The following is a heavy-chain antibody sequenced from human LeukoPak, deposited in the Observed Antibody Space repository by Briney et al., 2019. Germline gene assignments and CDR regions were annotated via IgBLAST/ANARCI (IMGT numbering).Heavy chain of an antibody. CDR2: INAGNGNT. V-gene: IGHV1-3*01. J-gene: IGHJ4*02. CDR3: ARATQWLVLFDY. Sequence: ASVKVSCKASGYTFTSYAMHWVHQAPGQRLEWMGWINAGNGNTKYSQKFQGRVTITRDTSASTAYMELSSLRSEDTAVYYCARATQWLVLFDYWGQGTLVTVSS. D-gene: IGHD6-19*01. CDR1: GYTFTSYA.